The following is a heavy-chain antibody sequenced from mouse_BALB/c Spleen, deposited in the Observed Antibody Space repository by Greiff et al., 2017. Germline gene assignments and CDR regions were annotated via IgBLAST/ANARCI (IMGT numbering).Heavy chain of an antibody. Sequence: EVKVVESGGGLVQPGGSRKLSCAASGFTFSSFGMHWVRQAPEKGLEWVAYISSGSSTIYYADTVKGRFTISRDNPKNTLFLQMTSLRSEDTAMYYCARGTTVVANYFDYWGQGTTLTVSS. V-gene: IGHV5-17*02. D-gene: IGHD1-1*01. CDR2: ISSGSSTI. CDR1: GFTFSSFG. CDR3: ARGTTVVANYFDY. J-gene: IGHJ2*01.